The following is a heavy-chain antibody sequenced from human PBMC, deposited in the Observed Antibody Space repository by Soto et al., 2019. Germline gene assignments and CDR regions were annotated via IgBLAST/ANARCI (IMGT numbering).Heavy chain of an antibody. CDR2: IKSKTDGGTT. J-gene: IGHJ4*02. CDR1: GVTFSNAW. V-gene: IGHV3-15*01. CDR3: TTTSMEILRFLEWLLPYFDY. D-gene: IGHD3-3*01. Sequence: XGSLRLSCAASGVTFSNAWMSWVRQAPGKGLEWVGRIKSKTDGGTTDYAAPVKGRFTISRDDSKNTLYLQMNSLKTEDTAVYYCTTTSMEILRFLEWLLPYFDYWGQGTLVTVSS.